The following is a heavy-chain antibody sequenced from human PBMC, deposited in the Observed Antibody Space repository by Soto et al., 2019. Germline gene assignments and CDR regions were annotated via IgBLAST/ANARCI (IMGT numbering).Heavy chain of an antibody. D-gene: IGHD6-19*01. J-gene: IGHJ4*02. CDR1: GGSICSGGYS. CDR2: IYHSGST. CDR3: ARAGGLGAVAVDY. Sequence: QLQLQESGSGLVKPSQTLSLTCAVSGGSICSGGYSWSWIRQPPGKGLEWIGYIYHSGSTYYNPSLKSRVTISLDRSKNQFSLKLSSVTTSDTAVYYCARAGGLGAVAVDYWGQGTLVTVSS. V-gene: IGHV4-30-2*01.